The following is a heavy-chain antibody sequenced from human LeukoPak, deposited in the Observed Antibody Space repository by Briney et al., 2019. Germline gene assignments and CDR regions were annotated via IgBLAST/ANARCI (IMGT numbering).Heavy chain of an antibody. Sequence: SETLSLTCTVSGGSISSYYWSWIRQPAGKGLECIGRIYTSGSTNYNPSLKSRVTISVDTSKNQFSLNLSSVTAADTAVYYCARSYRSSLSCYTGYFDPWGQGTLVTVSS. D-gene: IGHD2-2*01. CDR3: ARSYRSSLSCYTGYFDP. CDR1: GGSISSYY. CDR2: IYTSGST. V-gene: IGHV4-4*07. J-gene: IGHJ4*02.